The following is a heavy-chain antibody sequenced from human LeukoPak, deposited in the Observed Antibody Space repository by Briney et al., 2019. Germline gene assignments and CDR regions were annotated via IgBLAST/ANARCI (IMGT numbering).Heavy chain of an antibody. Sequence: PGGSLRLSCAASGFTFSSYASSWVRQAPGKGLEWISGISGSGGGTNYAESVKGRFTISRDNSKNTLYLQMNSLRAEDTAVYYCAKDTGGYSYANFDYWGQGTLVTVSS. D-gene: IGHD5-18*01. V-gene: IGHV3-23*01. CDR1: GFTFSSYA. CDR2: ISGSGGGT. CDR3: AKDTGGYSYANFDY. J-gene: IGHJ4*02.